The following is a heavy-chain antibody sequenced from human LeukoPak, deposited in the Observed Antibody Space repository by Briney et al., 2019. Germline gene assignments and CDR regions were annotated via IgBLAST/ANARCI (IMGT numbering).Heavy chain of an antibody. Sequence: ASVTVSFKPSVYTFTNFGISWVRQAPGQGGEWMGWIGAYNGDTNYAQKFQGRVTMTTDTSTSTAYMDLRSLRSDDTAVYYCTRDHCRGDNCPSFDYWGQGTLVTVSS. D-gene: IGHD2-15*01. CDR1: VYTFTNFG. V-gene: IGHV1-18*04. CDR2: IGAYNGDT. J-gene: IGHJ4*02. CDR3: TRDHCRGDNCPSFDY.